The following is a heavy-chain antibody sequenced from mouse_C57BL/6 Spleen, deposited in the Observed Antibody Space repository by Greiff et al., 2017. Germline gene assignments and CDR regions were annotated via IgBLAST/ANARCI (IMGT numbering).Heavy chain of an antibody. CDR1: GFTFSDYY. J-gene: IGHJ4*01. D-gene: IGHD4-1*01. V-gene: IGHV5-16*01. Sequence: DVKLVESEGGLVQPGSSMKLSCTASGFTFSDYYMAWVRQVPEKGLEWVANINYDGSSTYYLDSLKSRFIILRDNAKNILYLQMSSLKSEDTATYYCARDGIRAMDYWGQGTSVTVSS. CDR3: ARDGIRAMDY. CDR2: INYDGSST.